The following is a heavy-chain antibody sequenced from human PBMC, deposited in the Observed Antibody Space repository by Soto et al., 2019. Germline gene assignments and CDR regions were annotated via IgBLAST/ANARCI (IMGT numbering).Heavy chain of an antibody. D-gene: IGHD6-19*01. CDR1: GYSFTRYW. CDR2: IDPSDSYT. J-gene: IGHJ4*02. CDR3: ARVAGMIPDY. Sequence: RRPSLKISCERSGYSFTRYWISSVRQMTGKGLEWMGRIDPSDSYTNYSPSFQGHVTISADKSISTAYLQWSSLKASDTAMYYCARVAGMIPDYWGQGTLVTV. V-gene: IGHV5-10-1*01.